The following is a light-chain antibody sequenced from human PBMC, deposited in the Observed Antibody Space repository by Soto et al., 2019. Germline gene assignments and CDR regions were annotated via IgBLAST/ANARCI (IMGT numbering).Light chain of an antibody. V-gene: IGKV3-11*01. CDR1: QSVSSY. J-gene: IGKJ1*01. Sequence: IVLIQSPATLSVSPGERATLSCRASQSVSSYLAWYQQKPGQAPRLLIYDASNRATGIPARFSGSGSGTDFTLTISSLEPEDFAVYYCQQRSNWWTFGQGTKVDIK. CDR3: QQRSNWWT. CDR2: DAS.